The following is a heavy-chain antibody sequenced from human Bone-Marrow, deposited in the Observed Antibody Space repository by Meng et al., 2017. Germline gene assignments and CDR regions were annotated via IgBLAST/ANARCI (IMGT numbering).Heavy chain of an antibody. V-gene: IGHV3-15*01. J-gene: IGHJ4*02. CDR3: ATGAAAADH. CDR2: INSNRDGGTT. D-gene: IGHD6-13*01. CDR1: GFRVTDAW. Sequence: EVRLVEAGGGLVKPGGSLRLSCVASGFRVTDAWMSWVRQAPGKGLEWVGRINSNRDGGTTDYAAPVKGRFTISRDDSKNTLYLQMNSLITEDTGVYFCATGAAAADHWGQGTLVTVSS.